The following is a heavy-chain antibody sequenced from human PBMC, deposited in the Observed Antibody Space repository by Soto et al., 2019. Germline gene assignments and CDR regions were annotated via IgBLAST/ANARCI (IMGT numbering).Heavy chain of an antibody. CDR3: ARSSGYCISTSCSGAIDY. CDR2: IYPGDSDT. D-gene: IGHD2-2*01. CDR1: GYSFTSYW. Sequence: PGESLKISCKGSGYSFTSYWIGWVRQMPGKGLEWMGIIYPGDSDTRYSPSFQGQVTISADKSISTAYLQWSSLKASDTAMYYCARSSGYCISTSCSGAIDYWGQGTLVTVSS. J-gene: IGHJ4*02. V-gene: IGHV5-51*01.